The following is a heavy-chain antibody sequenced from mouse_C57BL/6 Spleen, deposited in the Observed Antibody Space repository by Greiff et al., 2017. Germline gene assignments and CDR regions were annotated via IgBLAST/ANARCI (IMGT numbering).Heavy chain of an antibody. CDR1: GYTFTSSW. Sequence: QVQLQQPGAELVRPGSSVKLSCKASGYTFTSSWMHWVKQRPIQGLEWIGNIDPSDSETHYNQKFKDKATLTVDKSSSTAYMQLSRLTAEASAVYYCATATVVATDYWGQGTTLTVSS. J-gene: IGHJ2*01. CDR2: IDPSDSET. D-gene: IGHD1-1*01. CDR3: ATATVVATDY. V-gene: IGHV1-52*01.